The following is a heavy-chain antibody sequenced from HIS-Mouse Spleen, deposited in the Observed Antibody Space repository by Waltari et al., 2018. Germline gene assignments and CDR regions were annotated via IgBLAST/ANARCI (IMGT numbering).Heavy chain of an antibody. CDR1: GFSLSTSGMC. CDR2: SDWDDDK. Sequence: QVTLRESGPALVKPTQTLTLTCTFSGFSLSTSGMCVSWIRPPPGKALEWLARSDWDDDKYYSTSLKTRLTISKDTSKNQVVLTMTNMDPVDTATYYCARIAEGYTSGWYAFDYWGQGTLVTVSS. D-gene: IGHD6-19*01. J-gene: IGHJ4*02. CDR3: ARIAEGYTSGWYAFDY. V-gene: IGHV2-70*15.